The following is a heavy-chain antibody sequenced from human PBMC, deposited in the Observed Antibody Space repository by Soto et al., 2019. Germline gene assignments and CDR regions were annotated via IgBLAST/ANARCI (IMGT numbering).Heavy chain of an antibody. CDR2: IIPFHGVT. J-gene: IGHJ4*02. CDR3: TRDWEITVSTWSFGGF. V-gene: IGHV1-69*08. CDR1: GGTFSPYT. D-gene: IGHD3-10*01. Sequence: QVQLVQSGAEVKKPGSSVKVSCKASGGTFSPYTINWVRQAPGQGLEWMGRIIPFHGVTNYAQKFQARVTITADKSTSTAYMELSGLRFEDTAMYWCTRDWEITVSTWSFGGFWGRGTLVTVSS.